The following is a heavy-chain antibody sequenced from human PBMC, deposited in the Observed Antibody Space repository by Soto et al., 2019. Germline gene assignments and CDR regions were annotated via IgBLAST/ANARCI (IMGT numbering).Heavy chain of an antibody. CDR3: ARGANYGDYVYLVYYYYGMDV. CDR2: MNPNSGNT. D-gene: IGHD4-17*01. CDR1: GYTFTSYD. J-gene: IGHJ6*02. Sequence: QVQLVQSGAEVKKPGASVKVSCKASGYTFTSYDINWVRQATGQGLEWMGWMNPNSGNTGYAQKFQGRVTMTRNTSISTAYMELSSLRSEDTAVYYCARGANYGDYVYLVYYYYGMDVWGQGTTVTVSS. V-gene: IGHV1-8*01.